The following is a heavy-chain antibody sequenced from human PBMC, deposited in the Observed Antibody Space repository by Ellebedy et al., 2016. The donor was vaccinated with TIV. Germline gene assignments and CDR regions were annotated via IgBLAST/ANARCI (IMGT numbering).Heavy chain of an antibody. CDR2: IYYSGST. J-gene: IGHJ3*02. CDR3: ASAGLSSGAFDI. Sequence: SETLSLTCTVSGGSISSYYWSWIRQPPGKGLEWIGYIYYSGSTNYNPSLKSRVTISVDTSKNQFSLKLSSVTAADTAVYYCASAGLSSGAFDIWGQGTMVTVSS. D-gene: IGHD3-16*02. V-gene: IGHV4-59*01. CDR1: GGSISSYY.